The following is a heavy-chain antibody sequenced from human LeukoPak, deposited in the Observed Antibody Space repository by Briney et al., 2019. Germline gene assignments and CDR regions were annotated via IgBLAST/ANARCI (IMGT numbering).Heavy chain of an antibody. D-gene: IGHD6-13*01. CDR3: ARDQGIAASGGDFDY. J-gene: IGHJ4*02. CDR1: GYTFTSYG. V-gene: IGHV1-18*01. CDR2: ISAYNGNT. Sequence: ASVKVSCTASGYTFTSYGISWVRLAPGQGLEWMGWISAYNGNTNYAQKLQGRVTMTTDTSTSTAYMELRSLRSDDTAVYYRARDQGIAASGGDFDYWGQGTLVTVSS.